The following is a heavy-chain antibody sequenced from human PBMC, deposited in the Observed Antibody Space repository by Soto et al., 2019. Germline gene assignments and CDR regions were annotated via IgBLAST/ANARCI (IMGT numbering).Heavy chain of an antibody. CDR3: ASHSGIKSYYYYGMDV. J-gene: IGHJ6*02. CDR2: IIPIFGTA. V-gene: IGHV1-69*01. CDR1: GGTFSSYA. D-gene: IGHD3-10*01. Sequence: QVQLVQSGAEVKKPGSSVKVSCKASGGTFSSYAISWVRQAPGQGLEWMGGIIPIFGTANYARKFQGRVTITADESTGTAYMELSSLRSEDTAVYYCASHSGIKSYYYYGMDVWGQGTTVTVSS.